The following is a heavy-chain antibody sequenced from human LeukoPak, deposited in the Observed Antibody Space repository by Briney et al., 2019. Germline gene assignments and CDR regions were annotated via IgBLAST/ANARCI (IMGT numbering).Heavy chain of an antibody. J-gene: IGHJ5*02. D-gene: IGHD6-13*01. CDR2: IYTSGST. Sequence: SETLSLTCTVSGGSISSYYWSWIRQPAGKGLEWIGRIYTSGSTNYNPSLKSRVTMSVDTSKNQFSLKLSSGTAADTAVYYCAREVAAAGIGWFDPWGQGTLVTVSS. CDR3: AREVAAAGIGWFDP. V-gene: IGHV4-4*07. CDR1: GGSISSYY.